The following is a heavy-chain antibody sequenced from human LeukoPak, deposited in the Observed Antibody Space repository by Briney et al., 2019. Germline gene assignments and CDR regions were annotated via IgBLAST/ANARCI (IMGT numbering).Heavy chain of an antibody. CDR2: IVTTGGT. D-gene: IGHD6-19*01. Sequence: GGSLRLSCVASGLSFSTYAVTWVRQTPGRGLEWVASIVTTGGTFYADSVKGRFTISRDNSRNTLYLQMNRLRAEDTAVYYCAKGIYSSGWSYFDYWGHGTLVTVSS. CDR1: GLSFSTYA. V-gene: IGHV3-23*01. J-gene: IGHJ4*01. CDR3: AKGIYSSGWSYFDY.